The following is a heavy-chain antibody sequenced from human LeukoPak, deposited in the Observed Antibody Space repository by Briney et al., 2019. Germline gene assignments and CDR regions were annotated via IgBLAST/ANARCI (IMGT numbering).Heavy chain of an antibody. J-gene: IGHJ4*02. CDR3: ARGINPGPGEARAY. CDR1: GGSFSTYY. CDR2: INYSGST. D-gene: IGHD3-10*01. V-gene: IGHV4-59*01. Sequence: SETLSLTCTVSGGSFSTYYWSWIRQPPGKGLEWIGYINYSGSTTYSPSLKSRVTISVDASKSQFSLKLTSVTAADPAVYYGARGINPGPGEARAYWGKGPLVTVS.